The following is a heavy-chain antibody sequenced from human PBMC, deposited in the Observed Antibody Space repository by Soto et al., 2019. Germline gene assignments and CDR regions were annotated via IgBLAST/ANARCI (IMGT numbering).Heavy chain of an antibody. CDR2: IWYDGSNK. Sequence: GGSLRLSCAASGFTFSSYGMHWVRQAPGKGLEWVAVIWYDGSNKYYADSVKGRFTISRDNSKNTLYLQMNSLRAEDTAVYYCARDLSITMVRGVILGVSRYYYGMDVWGQGTTVTVSS. V-gene: IGHV3-33*01. J-gene: IGHJ6*02. CDR3: ARDLSITMVRGVILGVSRYYYGMDV. CDR1: GFTFSSYG. D-gene: IGHD3-10*01.